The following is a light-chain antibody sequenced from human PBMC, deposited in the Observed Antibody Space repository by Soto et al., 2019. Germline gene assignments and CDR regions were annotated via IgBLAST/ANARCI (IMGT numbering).Light chain of an antibody. CDR1: QSISSW. CDR2: AAS. Sequence: GDRVTITCRASQSISSWLAWYQQKPGKAPNLLVYAASSLQSGVPSRFTGSGSGTDFTLTISSLQPEDFATYFCQQSYTTPITFGQGTRLEIK. J-gene: IGKJ5*01. V-gene: IGKV1-39*01. CDR3: QQSYTTPIT.